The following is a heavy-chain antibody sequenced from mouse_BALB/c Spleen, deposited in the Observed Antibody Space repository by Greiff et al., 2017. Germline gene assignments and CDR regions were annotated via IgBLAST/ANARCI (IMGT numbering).Heavy chain of an antibody. CDR2: INPSTGYT. CDR3: ARWEITTRGLAY. CDR1: GYTFTSYW. J-gene: IGHJ3*01. D-gene: IGHD2-4*01. V-gene: IGHV1-7*01. Sequence: VQLQQSGAELAKPGASVKMSCKASGYTFTSYWMHWVKQRPGQGLEWIGYINPSTGYTEYNQKFKDKATLTADKSSSTAYMQLSSLTSEDSAVYYCARWEITTRGLAYWGQGTLVTVSA.